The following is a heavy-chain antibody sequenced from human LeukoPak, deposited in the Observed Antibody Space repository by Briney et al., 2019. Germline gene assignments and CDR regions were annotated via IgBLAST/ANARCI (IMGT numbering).Heavy chain of an antibody. CDR2: INPNSGGT. J-gene: IGHJ5*02. V-gene: IGHV1-2*02. CDR1: GYTFTGYY. D-gene: IGHD6-19*01. Sequence: ASVKVSCKASGYTFTGYYMHWVRQAPGQGLEWMGWINPNSGGTNYAQKFQGRVTMTRDTSISTAYMELSRLRSDDTAVYYCARDLQGVPSCSSGVNWFDPWGQGTLVTVSS. CDR3: ARDLQGVPSCSSGVNWFDP.